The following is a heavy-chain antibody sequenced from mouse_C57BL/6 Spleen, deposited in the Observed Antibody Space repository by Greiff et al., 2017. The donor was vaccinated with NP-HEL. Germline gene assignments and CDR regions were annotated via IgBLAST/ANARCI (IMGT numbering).Heavy chain of an antibody. Sequence: QVQLQQSGPELVKPGASVKISCKASGYAFSSSWMNWVKQRPGKGLEWIGRIYPGDGDTNYNGKFKGKATLTAGKSSSTAYMQLSSLTSEDSAVYFCARWLLRPLYYAMDYWGQGTSVTVSS. CDR2: IYPGDGDT. J-gene: IGHJ4*01. CDR3: ARWLLRPLYYAMDY. V-gene: IGHV1-82*01. CDR1: GYAFSSSW. D-gene: IGHD2-3*01.